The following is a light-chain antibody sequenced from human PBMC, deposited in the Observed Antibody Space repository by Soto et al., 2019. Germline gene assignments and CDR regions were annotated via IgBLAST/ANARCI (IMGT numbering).Light chain of an antibody. V-gene: IGLV2-14*01. J-gene: IGLJ2*01. CDR3: SSYTSSSTVV. CDR1: SSDVGGYNY. CDR2: EVS. Sequence: QSVLTQPASVSGSPGQSITISCTGTSSDVGGYNYVSWYQQHPGKAPKLMIYEVSNRPSGVSNRFSGSKSGNTDSLTISGLQAEDDADYYCSSYTSSSTVVFGGGTKLTVL.